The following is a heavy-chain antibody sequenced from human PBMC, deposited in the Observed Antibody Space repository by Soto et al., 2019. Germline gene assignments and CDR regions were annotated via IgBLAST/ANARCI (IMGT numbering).Heavy chain of an antibody. D-gene: IGHD5-12*01. J-gene: IGHJ4*02. Sequence: QVQLVQSGAEVKKPGSSVKVSCKASGGTFSSYTISWVRQAPGQGLEWMGRIIPILGIANYAQKFQGRVTITADKSTSTAYRELRSLRSEDTAVYYCASIVATSPYYWGQGTLVTVSS. CDR2: IIPILGIA. CDR1: GGTFSSYT. CDR3: ASIVATSPYY. V-gene: IGHV1-69*02.